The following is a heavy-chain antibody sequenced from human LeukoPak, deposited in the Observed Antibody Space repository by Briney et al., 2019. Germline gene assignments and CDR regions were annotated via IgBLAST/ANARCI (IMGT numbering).Heavy chain of an antibody. J-gene: IGHJ5*02. V-gene: IGHV4-4*07. CDR1: GGSISSNY. CDR2: VYNTGST. Sequence: SETLSLTCTVSGGSISSNYWNWIRQPAGKGLEWIGRVYNTGSTNYNPSLESRVTMSVGTSKNQFSLKLSSVTAADTAVYYCVRAKISAAGVWLFDPWGQGTLITVSS. D-gene: IGHD6-13*01. CDR3: VRAKISAAGVWLFDP.